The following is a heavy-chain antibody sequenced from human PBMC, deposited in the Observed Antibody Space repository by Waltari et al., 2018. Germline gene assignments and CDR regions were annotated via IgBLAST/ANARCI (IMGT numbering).Heavy chain of an antibody. Sequence: QVRLQESGPGLVKPSATLSLTCSVSAFSISRGYYWAWIRQPPGKGLEWIASIYHSGSTYYNPSLKSRVTIFVDTSKTQFSLKLTSVTAADTAVYFCARAPSTYSSSWYRVGFDYWGQGTPVTVSS. J-gene: IGHJ4*02. CDR1: AFSISRGYY. D-gene: IGHD6-13*01. CDR3: ARAPSTYSSSWYRVGFDY. V-gene: IGHV4-38-2*02. CDR2: IYHSGST.